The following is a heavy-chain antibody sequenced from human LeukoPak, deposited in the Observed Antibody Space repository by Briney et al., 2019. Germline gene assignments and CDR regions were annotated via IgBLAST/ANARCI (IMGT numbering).Heavy chain of an antibody. J-gene: IGHJ5*02. V-gene: IGHV1-69*06. Sequence: SVKVSCKASGYTFTSYGISWVRQAPGQGLEWMGGIIPIFGTANYAQKFQGRVTITADKSTSTAYMELSSLRSEDTAVYYCARTGYSSSWYSWRRMIPLIWFDPWGQGTLVTVSS. CDR3: ARTGYSSSWYSWRRMIPLIWFDP. CDR1: GYTFTSYG. D-gene: IGHD6-13*01. CDR2: IIPIFGTA.